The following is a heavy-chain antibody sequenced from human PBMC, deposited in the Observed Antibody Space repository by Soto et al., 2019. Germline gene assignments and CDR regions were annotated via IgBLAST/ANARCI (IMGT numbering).Heavy chain of an antibody. Sequence: GGSLRLSCAASGFTFSGYWMSWVRQAPGKGLEWVANIKQDGSEKYYVDSVKGRFTISRDNSRDTLYLEMNSLRPEDTAQYYCARDVMTSVTEDYWGQGTLVTVSS. CDR1: GFTFSGYW. D-gene: IGHD4-17*01. V-gene: IGHV3-7*01. J-gene: IGHJ4*02. CDR2: IKQDGSEK. CDR3: ARDVMTSVTEDY.